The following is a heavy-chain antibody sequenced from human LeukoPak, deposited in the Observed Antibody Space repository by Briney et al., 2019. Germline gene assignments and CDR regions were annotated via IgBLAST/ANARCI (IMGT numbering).Heavy chain of an antibody. CDR1: GGSVSSGSYY. J-gene: IGHJ5*02. D-gene: IGHD3-10*01. CDR3: VRESYYGSGSYYHSNWFDP. V-gene: IGHV4-61*01. CDR2: IYYSGST. Sequence: PSETLSLTCTVSGGSVSSGSYYWSWIRQPPGKGLEWIGYIYYSGSTNYNPSLKSRVTISVDTSKDQFSLKLSSVTAADTAVYYCVRESYYGSGSYYHSNWFDPWGQGTLVTVSS.